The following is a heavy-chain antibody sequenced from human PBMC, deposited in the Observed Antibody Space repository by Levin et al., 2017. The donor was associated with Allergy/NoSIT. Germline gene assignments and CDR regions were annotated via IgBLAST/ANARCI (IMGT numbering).Heavy chain of an antibody. CDR1: GFTFSSYS. CDR3: ARDHSLNRS. D-gene: IGHD2-21*01. CDR2: ISTSNRTI. Sequence: GGSLRLSCAASGFTFSSYSMNWVRQAPGKGLEWVSYISTSNRTIYYADSVKGRFTISRDNAKNSLYLQMNSLRAEDTAVYYCARDHSLNRSRGQGTLVTVSS. J-gene: IGHJ4*02. V-gene: IGHV3-48*01.